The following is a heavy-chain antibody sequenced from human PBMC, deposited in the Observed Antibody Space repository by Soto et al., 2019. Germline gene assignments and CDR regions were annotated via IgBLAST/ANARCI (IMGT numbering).Heavy chain of an antibody. Sequence: PSETLSLTCTVSGESISSGDHYWSWVRQSPGEGLEWIGFIYYSGNTYYNPSLKSRVSMSVDTSNNQFSLKLNSLTDADTAVYYCARDAGYCNSVSCYPYNMDVWGQGTTVTVSS. V-gene: IGHV4-30-4*01. CDR2: IYYSGNT. CDR3: ARDAGYCNSVSCYPYNMDV. CDR1: GESISSGDHY. J-gene: IGHJ6*02. D-gene: IGHD2-15*01.